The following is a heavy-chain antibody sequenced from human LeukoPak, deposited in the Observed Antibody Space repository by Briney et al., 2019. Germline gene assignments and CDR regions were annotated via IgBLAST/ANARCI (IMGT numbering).Heavy chain of an antibody. Sequence: GGSLRLSCAASGFTFSSYGMHWVRQAPGKGLEWVSYISSSGSTIYYADSVKGRFTISRDNAKNSLCLQMNSLRAEDTAVYYCARRDLLTGTFDYWGQGTLVTVSS. CDR3: ARRDLLTGTFDY. CDR2: ISSSGSTI. V-gene: IGHV3-48*04. D-gene: IGHD1-20*01. J-gene: IGHJ4*02. CDR1: GFTFSSYG.